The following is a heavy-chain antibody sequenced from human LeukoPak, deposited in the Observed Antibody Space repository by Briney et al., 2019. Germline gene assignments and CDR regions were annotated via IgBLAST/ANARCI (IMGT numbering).Heavy chain of an antibody. D-gene: IGHD6-6*01. V-gene: IGHV4-39*01. Sequence: PSETLSLTCTVSGGSISSYYWGWIRQPPGKGLEWIGSIYYSGSTYYNPSLKSRVTISVDTSKNQFSLKLSSVTAADTAVYYCAAEYSSSSGYLDYWGQGTLVTVSS. J-gene: IGHJ4*02. CDR3: AAEYSSSSGYLDY. CDR2: IYYSGST. CDR1: GGSISSYY.